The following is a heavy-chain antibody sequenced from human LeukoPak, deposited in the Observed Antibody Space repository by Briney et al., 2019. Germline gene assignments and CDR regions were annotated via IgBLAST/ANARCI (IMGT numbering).Heavy chain of an antibody. V-gene: IGHV3-11*01. D-gene: IGHD4-23*01. Sequence: GGSLRLSCAASGFTFSDYYMSWIRQAPGKGLGWVSYISSSGSTIYYADSVKGRFTISRDNAKNSLYLQMNSLRAEDTAVYYCARVALNYGGNSGAYYYYYYMDVWGKGTTVTVSS. CDR3: ARVALNYGGNSGAYYYYYYMDV. CDR1: GFTFSDYY. CDR2: ISSSGSTI. J-gene: IGHJ6*03.